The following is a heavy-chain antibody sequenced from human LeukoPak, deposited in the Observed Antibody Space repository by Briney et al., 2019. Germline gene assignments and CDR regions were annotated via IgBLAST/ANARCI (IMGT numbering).Heavy chain of an antibody. CDR1: GFTYSSYA. Sequence: GGSLRLSCAASGFTYSSYAMSWIRQAPGKGLEWVSYISSSGSTIYYADSVKGRFTISRDNAKNSLYLQMNSLRAEDTAVYYCARVLLDTAIVLFDYRGQGTLVTVSS. J-gene: IGHJ4*02. V-gene: IGHV3-11*04. D-gene: IGHD5-18*01. CDR2: ISSSGSTI. CDR3: ARVLLDTAIVLFDY.